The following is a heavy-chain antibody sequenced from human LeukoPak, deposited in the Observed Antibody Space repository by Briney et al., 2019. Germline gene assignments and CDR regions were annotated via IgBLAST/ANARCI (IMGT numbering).Heavy chain of an antibody. Sequence: ASVKVSCKASGYSFTSYYMHWVRQAPGQGLAWMRIINPSGGSTNYAQKFQGRVTMTRDTSTSTVYMELSSLKSEDTAVYYCARIRTAGGPEYWGQGTLVTVSS. CDR3: ARIRTAGGPEY. CDR2: INPSGGST. J-gene: IGHJ4*02. CDR1: GYSFTSYY. D-gene: IGHD6-13*01. V-gene: IGHV1-46*01.